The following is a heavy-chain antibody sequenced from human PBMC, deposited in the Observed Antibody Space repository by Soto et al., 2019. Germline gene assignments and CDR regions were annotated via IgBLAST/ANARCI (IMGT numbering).Heavy chain of an antibody. CDR2: ISAYNGNT. D-gene: IGHD6-19*01. CDR3: ARTRYSSGFNWFDP. CDR1: GYTFTSYG. Sequence: ASVKVSCKASGYTFTSYGISWVRQAPGQGLEWMGWISAYNGNTNYAQKLQGRVTMTTDTSTSTAYMELRSLRSDDTAVYYCARTRYSSGFNWFDPWGQGTLVTVSS. J-gene: IGHJ5*02. V-gene: IGHV1-18*01.